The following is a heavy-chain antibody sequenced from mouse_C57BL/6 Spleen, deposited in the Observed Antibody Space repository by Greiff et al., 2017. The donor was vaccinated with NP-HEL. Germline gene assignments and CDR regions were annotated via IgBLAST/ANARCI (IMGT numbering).Heavy chain of an antibody. CDR2: ISYDGSN. Sequence: ESGPGLVKPSQSLSLTCSVTGYSITSGYYWNWIRQFPGNKLEWMGYISYDGSNNYNPSLKNRISITRDTSKNQFFLKLNSVTTEDTATYYCAREYYYGSSSYFDYWGQGTTLTVSS. CDR3: AREYYYGSSSYFDY. CDR1: GYSITSGYY. V-gene: IGHV3-6*01. J-gene: IGHJ2*01. D-gene: IGHD1-1*01.